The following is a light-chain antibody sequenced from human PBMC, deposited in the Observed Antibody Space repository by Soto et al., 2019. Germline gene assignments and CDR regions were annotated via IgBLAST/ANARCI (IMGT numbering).Light chain of an antibody. CDR3: QCYDSKNPVV. J-gene: IGLJ2*01. CDR2: EDN. V-gene: IGLV6-57*02. CDR1: SGSIATKY. Sequence: NFMLTQPHSVSESPGKTVTISCTGSSGSIATKYVQWFQQRPGSAPTTVIYEDNQRPSGVPDRFSGSIDSSSNSAYLTISVLTTDDEADYYSQCYDSKNPVVFGGGTKLTVL.